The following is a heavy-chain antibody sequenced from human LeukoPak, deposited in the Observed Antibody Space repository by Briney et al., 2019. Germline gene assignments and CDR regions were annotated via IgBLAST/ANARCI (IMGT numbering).Heavy chain of an antibody. CDR3: AREPDIVVVPDAKESY. CDR2: INPNSGGT. D-gene: IGHD2-2*01. J-gene: IGHJ4*02. Sequence: ASVKVSCKASGYTFTGYYMHWVRQAPGQGLEWMGWINPNSGGTNYAQKFQGRVTMTRDTSISTAYMELSRLRSDDTAVYYCAREPDIVVVPDAKESYWGQGTLVTVSS. CDR1: GYTFTGYY. V-gene: IGHV1-2*02.